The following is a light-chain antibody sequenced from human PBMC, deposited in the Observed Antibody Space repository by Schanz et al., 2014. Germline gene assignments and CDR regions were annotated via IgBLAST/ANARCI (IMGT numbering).Light chain of an antibody. J-gene: IGLJ2*01. Sequence: QSALTQPRSVSGSPGQSVTISCTGTNSDVGGYDYVSWYQQHPGKAPKLLIYNVNERPSGVPDRFSGSRSGNTASLTVSGLQAEDEADYYCSSYTTNSAPGVVFGGGTKLT. CDR3: SSYTTNSAPGVV. CDR1: NSDVGGYDY. V-gene: IGLV2-11*01. CDR2: NVN.